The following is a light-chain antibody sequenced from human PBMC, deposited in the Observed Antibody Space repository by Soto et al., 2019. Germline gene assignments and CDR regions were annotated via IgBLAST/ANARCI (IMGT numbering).Light chain of an antibody. CDR1: QSVSSF. CDR2: DAS. V-gene: IGKV3-11*01. CDR3: QQRSNWPPVT. Sequence: EIVLTQSPATLSLSPGERATLSCRASQSVSSFLAWYQQKPGQAPRLLIYDASNRATGIPARFSGRWSGTDFTLTISSLEPEDFAVYYCQQRSNWPPVTFGPGTKVDIK. J-gene: IGKJ3*01.